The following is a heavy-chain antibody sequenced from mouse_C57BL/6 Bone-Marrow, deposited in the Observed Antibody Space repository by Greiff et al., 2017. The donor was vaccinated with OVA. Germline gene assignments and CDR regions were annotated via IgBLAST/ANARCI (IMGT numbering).Heavy chain of an antibody. Sequence: EVQVVESGGGLVKPGGSLKLSCAASGFTFSDYGMHWVRQAPEKGLEWVAYISSGSSTIYYADTVKGRFTISRDNAKNTLFLHMTSLRSEDTAMYYCARPYYYGSLPWFAYWGQGTLVTVSA. V-gene: IGHV5-17*01. CDR1: GFTFSDYG. J-gene: IGHJ3*01. CDR2: ISSGSSTI. D-gene: IGHD1-1*01. CDR3: ARPYYYGSLPWFAY.